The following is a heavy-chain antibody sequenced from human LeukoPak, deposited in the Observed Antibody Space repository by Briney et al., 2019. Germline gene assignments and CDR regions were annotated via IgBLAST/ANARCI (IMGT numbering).Heavy chain of an antibody. Sequence: ASVKVSFKVSGYTLTELSMHWVRQAPGKGLEWMGGFDPEDGETIYAQKFQGRVTMTEDTSTDTAYMELSSLRSEDTAVYYCATAGSTYCSSTSCYIGFDAFDIWGQGTMVTVSS. V-gene: IGHV1-24*01. CDR1: GYTLTELS. D-gene: IGHD2-2*02. J-gene: IGHJ3*02. CDR2: FDPEDGET. CDR3: ATAGSTYCSSTSCYIGFDAFDI.